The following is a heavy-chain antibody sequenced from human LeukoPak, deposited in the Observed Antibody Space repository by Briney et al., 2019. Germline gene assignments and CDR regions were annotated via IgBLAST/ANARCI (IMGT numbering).Heavy chain of an antibody. CDR1: GFTFSSYA. D-gene: IGHD1-26*01. J-gene: IGHJ4*02. CDR3: AREGATPGYFDY. V-gene: IGHV3-23*01. Sequence: GGSLRLSCAASGFTFSSYAMSWVRQAPGKGLEWVSAISGSGGSTYYADSVKGRFTISRDNAKNSLYLQMNSLRAEDTAVYYCAREGATPGYFDYWGQGTLVTVSS. CDR2: ISGSGGST.